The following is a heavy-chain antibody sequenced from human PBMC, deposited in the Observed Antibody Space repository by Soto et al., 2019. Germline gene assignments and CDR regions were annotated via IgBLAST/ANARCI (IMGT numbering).Heavy chain of an antibody. CDR2: ISYDGSNK. CDR1: GFTFSIYG. V-gene: IGHV3-30*18. Sequence: GGSLRLSCAASGFTFSIYGMHWVRQAPGKGLEWVAVISYDGSNKYYADSVKGRFTISRDNSKNTLYLQMNSLRAEDTAVYYCAKEKITWYSSGWFFDYWGQGTLVTVSS. J-gene: IGHJ4*02. CDR3: AKEKITWYSSGWFFDY. D-gene: IGHD6-19*01.